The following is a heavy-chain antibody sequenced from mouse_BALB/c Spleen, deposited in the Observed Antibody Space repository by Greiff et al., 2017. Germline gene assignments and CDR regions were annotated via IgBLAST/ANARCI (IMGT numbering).Heavy chain of an antibody. CDR2: IRNKANGYTT. D-gene: IGHD1-1*01. Sequence: EVMLVESGGGLVQPGGSLRLSCATSGFTFTDYYMSWVRQPPGKALEWLGFIRNKANGYTTEYSASVKGRFTISRDNSQSILYLQMNTLRAEDSATYYCARDSYYYGSSPLDFDYWGQGTTLTVSS. CDR3: ARDSYYYGSSPLDFDY. J-gene: IGHJ2*01. CDR1: GFTFTDYY. V-gene: IGHV7-3*02.